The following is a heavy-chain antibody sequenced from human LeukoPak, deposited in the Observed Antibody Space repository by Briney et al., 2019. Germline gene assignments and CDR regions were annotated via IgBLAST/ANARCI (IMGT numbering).Heavy chain of an antibody. CDR3: AKETSITGAGDF. CDR2: ISASGLST. J-gene: IGHJ4*02. Sequence: GGSLRLSCAASGFTFGSYEMNWVRQAPGKGLEYVSPISASGLSTYYTDSVRGRFTNSRDNSKNTLYLQMHSLRAEDTAVYYCAKETSITGAGDFWGQGALVTVSS. D-gene: IGHD1-20*01. CDR1: GFTFGSYE. V-gene: IGHV3-23*01.